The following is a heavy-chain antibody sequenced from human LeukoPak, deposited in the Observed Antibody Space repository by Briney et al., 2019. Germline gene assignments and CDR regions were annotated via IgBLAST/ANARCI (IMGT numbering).Heavy chain of an antibody. CDR3: AREPATGSTDYYYYYIDV. Sequence: SETLSLTCTVSGGSISSYYWSWIRQPAGKGLEWIGRIYTSGSTNYNPSLKSRVTISVDKSKNQFSLKLSSVTAADTAVYYCAREPATGSTDYYYYYIDVSGKGTTVTVSS. CDR2: IYTSGST. J-gene: IGHJ6*03. V-gene: IGHV4-4*07. D-gene: IGHD1-7*01. CDR1: GGSISSYY.